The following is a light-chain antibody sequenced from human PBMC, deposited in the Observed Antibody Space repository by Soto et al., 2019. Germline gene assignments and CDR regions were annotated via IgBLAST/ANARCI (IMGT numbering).Light chain of an antibody. CDR3: HQAYSSPRT. CDR2: DAS. CDR1: QDISNY. V-gene: IGKV1-39*01. J-gene: IGKJ1*01. Sequence: DIQMTQSPSSLSASVGDRVTITCQASQDISNYLNWYQQKPGKAPKLLIYDASNLETGVPSRFSGSGSGTDFTLTISSLQPEDFASYYCHQAYSSPRTFGQGTKVDIK.